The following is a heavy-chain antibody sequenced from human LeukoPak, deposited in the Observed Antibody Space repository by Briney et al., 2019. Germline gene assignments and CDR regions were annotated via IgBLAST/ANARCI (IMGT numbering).Heavy chain of an antibody. CDR2: INTDGRSA. J-gene: IGHJ4*02. Sequence: GGSLRLSCAASGFTFSSYWMHWVRHAPGKGPLWVSRINTDGRSASYPDSVKGRFTVSRDNAKNTLFLQMNSLRTEDTAIYYCVRDVWGDRDGFFDNWGQGTLVTVSS. CDR3: VRDVWGDRDGFFDN. CDR1: GFTFSSYW. D-gene: IGHD5-24*01. V-gene: IGHV3-74*01.